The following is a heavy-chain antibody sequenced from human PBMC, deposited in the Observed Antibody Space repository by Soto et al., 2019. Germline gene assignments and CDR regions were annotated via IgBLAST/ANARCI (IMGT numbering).Heavy chain of an antibody. V-gene: IGHV4-59*01. J-gene: IGHJ6*03. CDR1: GGSISSYY. CDR3: ARGGDGLGRYSSSRETYYYYYYMDV. Sequence: SETLSLTCTVSGGSISSYYWSWIRQPPGKGLEWIGYIYYSGSTNYNPSLKSRVTISVDTSKNQFSLKLSSVTAADTAVYYCARGGDGLGRYSSSRETYYYYYYMDVWGKGTTVTVSS. CDR2: IYYSGST. D-gene: IGHD6-13*01.